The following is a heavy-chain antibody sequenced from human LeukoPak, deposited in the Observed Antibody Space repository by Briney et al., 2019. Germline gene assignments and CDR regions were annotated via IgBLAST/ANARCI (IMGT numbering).Heavy chain of an antibody. CDR3: ATRSGYSYGRNY. D-gene: IGHD5-18*01. V-gene: IGHV4-34*01. CDR1: GGSFSGYY. J-gene: IGHJ4*02. CDR2: INHSGST. Sequence: SETLSLTCAVYGGSFSGYYWSWIRHPPGKGLEWIGEINHSGSTNYNPSLKRRVTISVDTSKNQFSLKLSSVTAADTAVYYCATRSGYSYGRNYWGQGTLVTVSS.